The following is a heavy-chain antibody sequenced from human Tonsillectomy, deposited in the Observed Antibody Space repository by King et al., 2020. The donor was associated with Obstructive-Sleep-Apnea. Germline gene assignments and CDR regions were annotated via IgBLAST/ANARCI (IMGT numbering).Heavy chain of an antibody. CDR2: ITSSNGDM. CDR3: SVARNAIHDYYLGMDV. V-gene: IGHV3-21*01. D-gene: IGHD5-12*01. J-gene: IGHJ6*04. CDR1: GITFNTYR. Sequence: VQLVESGGGLVKPGGSLRLSCAVSGITFNTYRMTWVRQAPGRGLEWISSITSSNGDMYYADSVKGRFTISRDNAKKSLFLQMNSLRVEDTAVYYCSVARNAIHDYYLGMDVWGEGTAITVSA.